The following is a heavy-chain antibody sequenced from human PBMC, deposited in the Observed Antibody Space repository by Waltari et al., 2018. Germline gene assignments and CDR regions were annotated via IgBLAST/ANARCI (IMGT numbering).Heavy chain of an antibody. V-gene: IGHV4-38-2*02. CDR2: VYYSGSA. J-gene: IGHJ2*01. CDR3: ARDPAPHASNWYFDF. D-gene: IGHD2-2*01. Sequence: QVQLQESGPGLLKPSETLSPTCSVSGSSINSASYWAWIRQSPGKGLEWLASVYYSGSAYYNPTLKSRLTISLNTFHNQFSLRLVSVTTADTAMYFCARDPAPHASNWYFDFWGRGTLVTVSS. CDR1: GSSINSASY.